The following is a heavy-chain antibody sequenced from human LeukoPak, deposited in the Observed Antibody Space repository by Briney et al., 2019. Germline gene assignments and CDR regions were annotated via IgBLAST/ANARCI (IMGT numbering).Heavy chain of an antibody. V-gene: IGHV4-4*09. J-gene: IGHJ6*03. CDR1: GGSVSSYY. Sequence: SETLSLTCTVSGGSVSSYYWSWIRQPPGKGLEWIGHIFTSGGTNYNPSLKSRVTISVDTSKNQFSLRLYSVTAADTAVYYCARRDIYYFYMDVWGKGTTVTVSS. CDR2: IFTSGGT. CDR3: ARRDIYYFYMDV.